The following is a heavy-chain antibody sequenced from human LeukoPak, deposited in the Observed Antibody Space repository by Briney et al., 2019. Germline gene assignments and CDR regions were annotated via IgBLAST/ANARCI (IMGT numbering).Heavy chain of an antibody. J-gene: IGHJ4*02. CDR1: GFTFSSYW. CDR3: ARDQGYCSSTSCYSAVDY. V-gene: IGHV3-7*01. Sequence: GGSLRLSCAASGFTFSSYWMSWVRQAPGKGLEGVANIKQDGSEKYYVDSVKGRFTISRDNAKNSLYLQMNSLRAEDTAVYYCARDQGYCSSTSCYSAVDYWGQGTLVTVSS. CDR2: IKQDGSEK. D-gene: IGHD2-2*01.